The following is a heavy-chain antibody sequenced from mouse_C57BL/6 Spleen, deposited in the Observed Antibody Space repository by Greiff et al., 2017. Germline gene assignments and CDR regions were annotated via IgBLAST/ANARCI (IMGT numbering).Heavy chain of an antibody. V-gene: IGHV1-19*01. CDR1: GYTFTDYY. CDR3: ARGGEFDY. J-gene: IGHJ2*01. D-gene: IGHD2-13*01. Sequence: VQLQQSGPVLVKPGASVKMSCKASGYTFTDYYMNWVKQSHGKCLEWIGVINPYNGGTSYNQKFKGKATLTVDKSASTAYMELNSLTSEDSAVYYCARGGEFDYWGQGTTLTVSA. CDR2: INPYNGGT.